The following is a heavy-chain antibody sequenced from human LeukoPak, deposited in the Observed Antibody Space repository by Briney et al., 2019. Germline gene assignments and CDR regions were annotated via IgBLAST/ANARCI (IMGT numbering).Heavy chain of an antibody. Sequence: PGGSLRLSCAASGFTFSSYSMNWVRQAPGKGLEWVSSISISGTTTNYADSVKGRFTISRDDARNSLYLQMNSLRAEDTAVYYCAKDILAAGLFFDYWGQGTLVTVSS. CDR3: AKDILAAGLFFDY. D-gene: IGHD6-13*01. CDR2: ISISGTTT. V-gene: IGHV3-21*04. CDR1: GFTFSSYS. J-gene: IGHJ4*02.